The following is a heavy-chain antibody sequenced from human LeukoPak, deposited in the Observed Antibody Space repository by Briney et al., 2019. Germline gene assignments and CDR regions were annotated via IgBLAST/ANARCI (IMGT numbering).Heavy chain of an antibody. Sequence: GGSLRLSCAASGFSFSGYSMNWVRPAPGKGLAWVSFITLSSSTIYYADSVKGRFTISRDNAKNSLYLQMNSLRAEDAAVYLCTRGRGPTVSYYHRDVWGKGTTVTVSS. V-gene: IGHV3-48*04. D-gene: IGHD5-12*01. CDR1: GFSFSGYS. CDR3: TRGRGPTVSYYHRDV. J-gene: IGHJ6*03. CDR2: ITLSSSTI.